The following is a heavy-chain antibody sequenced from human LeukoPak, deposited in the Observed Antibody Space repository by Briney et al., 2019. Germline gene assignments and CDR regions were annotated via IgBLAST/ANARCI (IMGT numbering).Heavy chain of an antibody. Sequence: GGSLRLSCAASGFTFSNYAMSWVRQAPGKGLEWVSAISESGGNTYYADSVKGRFTISRDNSKNTLYLQMNSLRAEDTAVYYCAKDRDGGAHTRPKGFDYWGQGPLVTVSS. CDR2: ISESGGNT. D-gene: IGHD1-26*01. V-gene: IGHV3-23*01. J-gene: IGHJ4*02. CDR3: AKDRDGGAHTRPKGFDY. CDR1: GFTFSNYA.